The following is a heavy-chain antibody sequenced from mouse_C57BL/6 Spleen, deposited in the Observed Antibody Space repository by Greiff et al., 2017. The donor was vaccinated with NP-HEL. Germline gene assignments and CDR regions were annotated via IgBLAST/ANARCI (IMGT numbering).Heavy chain of an antibody. J-gene: IGHJ2*01. CDR1: GYAFSSSW. V-gene: IGHV1-82*01. D-gene: IGHD2-5*01. Sequence: QVQLKQSGPELVKPGASVKISCKASGYAFSSSWMNWVKQRPGKGLEWIGRIYPGDGDTNYNGKFKGKATLTAGKSSSSAYLQLHSLTSEDSAVYFCARWAYYSNYPHFDYWGQGTTLTVSS. CDR2: IYPGDGDT. CDR3: ARWAYYSNYPHFDY.